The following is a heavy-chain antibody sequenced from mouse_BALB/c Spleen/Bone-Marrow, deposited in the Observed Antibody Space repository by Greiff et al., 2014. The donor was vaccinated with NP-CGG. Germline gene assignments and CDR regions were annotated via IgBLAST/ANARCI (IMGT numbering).Heavy chain of an antibody. Sequence: VQLQQSGAELVKPGASVKLSCTASGFNIEDSYVHWVKQRPEQGLEWIGMIDPANGNTKYDPKFQGKATVTSDTSSTTAYLHLSSMTSEDATVYYCAEGYDSWFDYWGQGTLVTVSA. CDR2: IDPANGNT. D-gene: IGHD2-2*01. J-gene: IGHJ3*01. CDR1: GFNIEDSY. V-gene: IGHV14-3*02. CDR3: AEGYDSWFDY.